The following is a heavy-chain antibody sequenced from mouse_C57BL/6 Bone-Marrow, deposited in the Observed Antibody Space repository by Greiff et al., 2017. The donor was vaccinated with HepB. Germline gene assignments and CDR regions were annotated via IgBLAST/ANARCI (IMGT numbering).Heavy chain of an antibody. CDR2: ISDGGSYT. CDR3: AIANEGLDY. V-gene: IGHV5-4*01. D-gene: IGHD4-1*01. CDR1: GFTFSSYA. Sequence: EVHLVESGGGLVKPGGSLKLSCAASGFTFSSYAMSWVRQTPEKRLEWVATISDGGSYTYYPDNVKGRFTISRDNAKNNLYLQMSHLKSEDTAMYYCAIANEGLDYWGQGTTLTVSS. J-gene: IGHJ2*01.